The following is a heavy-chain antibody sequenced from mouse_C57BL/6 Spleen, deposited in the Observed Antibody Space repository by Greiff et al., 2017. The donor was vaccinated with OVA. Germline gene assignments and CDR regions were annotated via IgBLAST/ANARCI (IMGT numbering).Heavy chain of an antibody. Sequence: VQGVESGAELVKPGASVKMSCKASGYTFTSYWITWVKQRPGQGLEWIGDIYPGSGSTNYNEKFKSKATLTVDTSSSTAYMQLSSLTSEDSAVYYCARGDYSNYVRDFDYWGQGTTLTVSS. J-gene: IGHJ2*01. CDR3: ARGDYSNYVRDFDY. CDR1: GYTFTSYW. V-gene: IGHV1-55*01. CDR2: IYPGSGST. D-gene: IGHD2-5*01.